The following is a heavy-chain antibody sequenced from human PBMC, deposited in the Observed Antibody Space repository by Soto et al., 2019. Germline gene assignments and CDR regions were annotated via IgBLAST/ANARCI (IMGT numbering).Heavy chain of an antibody. CDR2: INDSGNI. CDR3: ARGLIVWFGELSRRGGLYYYMDV. Sequence: SETLSLTSAVYGAYFGGYQWTWIRQTPGKGLEWIGEINDSGNINYNPSLKSRVTISLDTPKKQISLKLSSVTAADSAVYYCARGLIVWFGELSRRGGLYYYMDVWGKGTTVTVSS. V-gene: IGHV4-34*01. D-gene: IGHD3-10*01. CDR1: GAYFGGYQ. J-gene: IGHJ6*03.